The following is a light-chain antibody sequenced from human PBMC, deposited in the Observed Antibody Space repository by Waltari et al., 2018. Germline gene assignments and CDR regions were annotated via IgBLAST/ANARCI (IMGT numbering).Light chain of an antibody. CDR3: NSHSSSDTPSV. CDR2: DVN. V-gene: IGLV2-14*01. CDR1: SSDIGGYNY. J-gene: IGLJ3*02. Sequence: QSALTQPASVSGSPGQSLTISCTGPSSDIGGYNYVSWYQQYPGEAPKVVIYDVNSRPSGVSNRFSGSKSGNTASLTISGLQAEDEADYYCNSHSSSDTPSVFGGGTKLTVL.